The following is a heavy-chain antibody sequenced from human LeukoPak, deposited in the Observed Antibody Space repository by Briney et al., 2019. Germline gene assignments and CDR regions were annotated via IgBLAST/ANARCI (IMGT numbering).Heavy chain of an antibody. CDR2: FDPEDGET. CDR3: ATKITYYYDNSGYYLNY. D-gene: IGHD3-22*01. V-gene: IGHV1-24*01. Sequence: ASVKVSCKVSGYTLTDLSMHWVRRAPGKGLKWMGGFDPEDGETIYAQKFQGRITMTEDTSTDTAYMELSSLRSEDTTVYYCATKITYYYDNSGYYLNYWGQGTLVTVSP. J-gene: IGHJ4*02. CDR1: GYTLTDLS.